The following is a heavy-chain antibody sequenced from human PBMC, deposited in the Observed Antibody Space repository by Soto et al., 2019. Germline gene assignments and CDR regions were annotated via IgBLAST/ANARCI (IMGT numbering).Heavy chain of an antibody. D-gene: IGHD3-22*01. CDR2: IRGSGGST. J-gene: IGHJ4*02. CDR1: GFTFSSYA. V-gene: IGHV3-23*01. Sequence: EVKLLESGGGLVQPGGALRLSCAASGFTFSSYAMSWLRQAPRKRLEWVSAIRGSGGSTYYADSWKGRFTISRDHSKNKLYLQMKSVRAEDTAVYYCAKCSGYYPKFFDYWGQGTLVTVSS. CDR3: AKCSGYYPKFFDY.